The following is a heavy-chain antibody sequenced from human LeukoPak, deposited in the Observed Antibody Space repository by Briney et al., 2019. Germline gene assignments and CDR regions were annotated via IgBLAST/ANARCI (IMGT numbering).Heavy chain of an antibody. V-gene: IGHV3-23*01. CDR2: ISGSGGST. D-gene: IGHD2-2*01. CDR1: GFTFSSYA. CDR3: AKDQVDCSSTSCQYYYYYYGMDV. Sequence: GGSLRLSCAASGFTFSSYAMSWVRQAPGKGLEWVSAISGSGGSTYYADSVKGRFTISSDNSKNTLYLQMNSLRAEDTAVYYCAKDQVDCSSTSCQYYYYYYGMDVWGQGTTVTVSS. J-gene: IGHJ6*02.